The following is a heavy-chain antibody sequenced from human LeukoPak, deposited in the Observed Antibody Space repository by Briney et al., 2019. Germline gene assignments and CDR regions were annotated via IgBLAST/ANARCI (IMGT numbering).Heavy chain of an antibody. V-gene: IGHV1-2*02. J-gene: IGHJ6*03. CDR3: AKEPYDSGSFRTDYYYMDV. Sequence: ASVTVSCKASGYTFTNFGVNWVRQAPGQGLEWMGWINPHSGGTNYAQKFQGRVTVTRDTSISTAYMELSRLRSDDTAVYYCAKEPYDSGSFRTDYYYMDVWGKGTTVTISS. CDR2: INPHSGGT. D-gene: IGHD3-10*01. CDR1: GYTFTNFG.